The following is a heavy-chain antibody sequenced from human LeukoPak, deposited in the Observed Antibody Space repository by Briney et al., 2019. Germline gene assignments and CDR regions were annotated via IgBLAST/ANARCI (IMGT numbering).Heavy chain of an antibody. CDR3: ASAGEYYYDSSGYYFDYFDY. CDR2: IYTSGST. CDR1: GGSISSYY. Sequence: SSETLSLTCTVSGGSISSYYWSWIRQPAGKGLEWIGRIYTSGSTNYNPSLKSRVTMSVDTSKNQFSLKLSSVTAADTAVYYCASAGEYYYDSSGYYFDYFDYWGQGTLVTVSS. V-gene: IGHV4-4*07. D-gene: IGHD3-22*01. J-gene: IGHJ4*02.